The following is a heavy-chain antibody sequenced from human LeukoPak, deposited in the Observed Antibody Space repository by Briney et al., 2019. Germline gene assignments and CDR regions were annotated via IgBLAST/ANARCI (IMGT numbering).Heavy chain of an antibody. V-gene: IGHV1-2*02. CDR3: ARHMTTVVTSLDF. CDR1: GYTFTDYY. D-gene: IGHD4-23*01. CDR2: INPNSGDT. Sequence: ASVKVSCKASGYTFTDYYIHWVRQAPGQGLEWMGWINPNSGDTNYAPLQGRVTMTTDTSTGTAYMELRSLRPDDTAMYYCARHMTTVVTSLDFWGQGTLVTVSS. J-gene: IGHJ4*02.